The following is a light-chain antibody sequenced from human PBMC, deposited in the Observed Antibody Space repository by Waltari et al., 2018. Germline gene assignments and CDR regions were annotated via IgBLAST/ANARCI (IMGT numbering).Light chain of an antibody. CDR2: GST. CDR1: GPNIGAGHD. CDR3: QSYDTSLSVV. Sequence: QSVLTQPPSVSGAPGQRVTISCTGSGPNIGAGHDVHWYQQLPRAAPKPLIYGSTSRPLGVPARFFGSTSGTSASLAITGLQAEDEADYYCQSYDTSLSVVFGGGTKLTVL. V-gene: IGLV1-40*01. J-gene: IGLJ3*02.